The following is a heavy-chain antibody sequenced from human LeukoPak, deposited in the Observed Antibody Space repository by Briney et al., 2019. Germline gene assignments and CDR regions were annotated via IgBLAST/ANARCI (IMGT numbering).Heavy chain of an antibody. V-gene: IGHV3-11*01. D-gene: IGHD1-20*01. CDR3: ARRRYNWNAIDY. CDR1: GFTFSDYY. CDR2: ISSSGSTI. Sequence: GGSLRLSCAASGFTFSDYYMNWIRQAPGKGLEWVSYISSSGSTIYYADSVKGRFTISRDNAKNSLYLQMNSLRAEDTAVYFCARRRYNWNAIDYWGQGTLVTVSS. J-gene: IGHJ4*02.